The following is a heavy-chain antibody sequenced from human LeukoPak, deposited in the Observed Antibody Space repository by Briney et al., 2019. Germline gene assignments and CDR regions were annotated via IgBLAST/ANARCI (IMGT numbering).Heavy chain of an antibody. J-gene: IGHJ4*02. D-gene: IGHD6-6*01. CDR2: INSDGSIT. V-gene: IGHV3-74*01. CDR1: GFTFSNYW. CDR3: ARTAYSTSSLGF. Sequence: GGSLRLSCAASGFTFSNYWMHWVRQAPGKGLVWVSRINSDGSITNYADSVKGRFTVSRDNAKNTLYLQMNSLGAEDTAVYYCARTAYSTSSLGFWGQGTLVTVSS.